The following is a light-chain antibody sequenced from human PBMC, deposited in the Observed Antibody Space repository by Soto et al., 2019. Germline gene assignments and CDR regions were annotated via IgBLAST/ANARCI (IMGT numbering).Light chain of an antibody. CDR2: GIS. CDR3: QQRSNWPIT. V-gene: IGKV3D-20*02. J-gene: IGKJ5*01. Sequence: EIVLTQSPGTLSLSPGERATLSCRASQSVSSSYLAWYQQKPGQAPRLLIYGISTRATGVPDRFSGSGSGTDFTLTISSLEPEDFAVYYCQQRSNWPITFGQGTRLEI. CDR1: QSVSSSY.